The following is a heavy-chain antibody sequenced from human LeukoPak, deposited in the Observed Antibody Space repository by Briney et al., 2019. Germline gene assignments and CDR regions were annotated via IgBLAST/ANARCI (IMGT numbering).Heavy chain of an antibody. CDR1: GFTFSSYS. J-gene: IGHJ5*02. CDR2: ISSSSSTI. Sequence: PGGSLRLSCAASGFTFSSYSMNWVRQAPGKGLERVSYISSSSSTIYYADSVKGRFTISRDNAKNSLYLQMNSLRAEDTAVYYCARVHWFDPWGQGTLVTVSS. CDR3: ARVHWFDP. V-gene: IGHV3-48*04.